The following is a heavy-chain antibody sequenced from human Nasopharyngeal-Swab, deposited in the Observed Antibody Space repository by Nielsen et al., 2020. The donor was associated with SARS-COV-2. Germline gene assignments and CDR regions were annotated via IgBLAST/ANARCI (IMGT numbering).Heavy chain of an antibody. CDR1: GYTFTGYY. V-gene: IGHV1-2*06. D-gene: IGHD1/OR15-1a*01. CDR2: INPNSGGT. Sequence: ASVKVSCKASGYTFTGYYMHWVRQAPGHGLEWMGRINPNSGGTNYAQKFLGRVTMTRDTSISKAYMELSRLRSDDTAVYYCARDEKQIGYYYYGMDVWGQGTTVTVSS. J-gene: IGHJ6*02. CDR3: ARDEKQIGYYYYGMDV.